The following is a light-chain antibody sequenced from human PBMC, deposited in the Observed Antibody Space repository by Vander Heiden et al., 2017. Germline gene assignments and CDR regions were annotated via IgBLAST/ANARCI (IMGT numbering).Light chain of an antibody. V-gene: IGKV4-1*01. CDR1: QSVLYSSNNKNY. CDR2: GAS. Sequence: DIVMTQSPDSLAVSLGERATINCKSSQSVLYSSNNKNYLAWYQQKPGQPPKLLIYGASTRESGVPDRFSGSGSGTDFTLTISSLQAEDVAVYYCQQDDSTFRTFGQGTKVXIK. CDR3: QQDDSTFRT. J-gene: IGKJ1*01.